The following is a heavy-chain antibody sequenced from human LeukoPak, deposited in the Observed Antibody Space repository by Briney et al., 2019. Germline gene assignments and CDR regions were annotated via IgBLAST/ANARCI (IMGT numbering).Heavy chain of an antibody. CDR2: ICYSGST. Sequence: PSETLSLTCTVSGASISGYCWSWIRQPPGKGLEWIGYICYSGSTNYNPSLKSRVTISVDRSKNQFSLKLSSVTAADTAVYYCARITAAATGFDFWGQGTLVTVSS. J-gene: IGHJ4*02. V-gene: IGHV4-59*01. CDR1: GASISGYC. CDR3: ARITAAATGFDF. D-gene: IGHD6-13*01.